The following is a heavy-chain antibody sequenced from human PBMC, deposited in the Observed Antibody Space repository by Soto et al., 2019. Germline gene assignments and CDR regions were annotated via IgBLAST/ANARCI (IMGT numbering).Heavy chain of an antibody. V-gene: IGHV3-21*06. Sequence: GGSLRLSCTASGFSFSSYTMNWARQAPGKGLQWVASITNRGTHTYSADSVKGRFTISRDNDKNSLYLQMNNLRAEDAATYYCARAHEVAWFDSWGLGTLVTVSS. CDR2: ITNRGTHT. CDR1: GFSFSSYT. J-gene: IGHJ5*01. CDR3: ARAHEVAWFDS. D-gene: IGHD2-15*01.